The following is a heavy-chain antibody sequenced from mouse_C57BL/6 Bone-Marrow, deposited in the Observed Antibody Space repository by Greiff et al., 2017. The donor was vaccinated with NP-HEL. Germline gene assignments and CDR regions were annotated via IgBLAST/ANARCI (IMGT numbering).Heavy chain of an antibody. CDR2: ISGGGGNT. CDR1: GFTFSSYT. D-gene: IGHD1-1*01. V-gene: IGHV5-9*01. CDR3: ASGGYYGSTFAY. J-gene: IGHJ3*01. Sequence: EVQLVESGGGLVKPGGSLKLSCAASGFTFSSYTMSWVRQTPEKRLEWVATISGGGGNTYYPDSVKGRFTISRDNAKNTLYLQMSSLRSEDTALYDCASGGYYGSTFAYWGQGTLVTVSA.